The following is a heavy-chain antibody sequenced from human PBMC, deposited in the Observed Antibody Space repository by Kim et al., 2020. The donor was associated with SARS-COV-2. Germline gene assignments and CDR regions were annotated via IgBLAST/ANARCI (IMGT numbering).Heavy chain of an antibody. CDR3: ARALERYSSGWYVDY. J-gene: IGHJ4*02. Sequence: SETLSLTCTVSGGSISSYYWSWIRQPPGKGLEWIGYIYYSGSTNYNPSLKSRVTISVDTSKNQFSLKLSSVTAADTAVYYCARALERYSSGWYVDYWGQGTLVTVSS. V-gene: IGHV4-59*01. CDR1: GGSISSYY. D-gene: IGHD6-19*01. CDR2: IYYSGST.